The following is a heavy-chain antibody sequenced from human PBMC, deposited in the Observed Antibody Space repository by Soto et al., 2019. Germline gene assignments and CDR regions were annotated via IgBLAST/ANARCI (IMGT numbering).Heavy chain of an antibody. V-gene: IGHV3-23*01. Sequence: EVQLLESGGGLVQPGGSLRLSCAASGFTFSSYSMSWVRQAPGKGLEWVSAISGGTSSTYYADSVKGRFTISRDNSKNTLNLQMRSLRAEETVVYYCAKERWAAAGTPTLDSGGQGTLVTVSS. CDR2: ISGGTSST. J-gene: IGHJ4*02. CDR3: AKERWAAAGTPTLDS. CDR1: GFTFSSYS. D-gene: IGHD6-13*01.